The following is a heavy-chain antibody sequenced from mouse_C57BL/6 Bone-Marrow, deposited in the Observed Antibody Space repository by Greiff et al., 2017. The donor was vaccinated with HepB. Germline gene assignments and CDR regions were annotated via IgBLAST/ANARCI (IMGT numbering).Heavy chain of an antibody. Sequence: QVHVKQPGAELVKPGASVKLSCKASGYNFTSYWMHWVKQRPGQGLEWIGMIHPNSGSTNYNEKFKSKAKLTVDKSSSTAYMQLSSLTFEESAGDYCARGGGNYDVGFAYWGQGTLVTVSA. J-gene: IGHJ3*01. CDR1: GYNFTSYW. V-gene: IGHV1-64*01. CDR3: ARGGGNYDVGFAY. CDR2: IHPNSGST. D-gene: IGHD2-4*01.